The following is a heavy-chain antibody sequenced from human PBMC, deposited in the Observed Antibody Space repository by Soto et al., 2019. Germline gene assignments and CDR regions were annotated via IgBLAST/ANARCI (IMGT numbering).Heavy chain of an antibody. CDR3: ARDRQFCVGSYVVFAYKYGMDV. CDR1: GFTFSSYG. V-gene: IGHV3-33*01. J-gene: IGHJ6*02. CDR2: VWYDGSNQ. D-gene: IGHD2-21*01. Sequence: QVQLVESGGGVVQPGGSLRLSCAASGFTFSSYGMHWVRQAPGKGLQWVALVWYDGSNQYYADSVKGRFTISRDNSKNTLHLQLNSLGAEDTAVYFCARDRQFCVGSYVVFAYKYGMDVWGQGTTVTVSS.